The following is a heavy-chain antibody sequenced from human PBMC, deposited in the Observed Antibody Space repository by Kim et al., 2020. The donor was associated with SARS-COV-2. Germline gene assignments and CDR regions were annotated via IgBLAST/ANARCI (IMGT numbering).Heavy chain of an antibody. Sequence: GSTNYNPSLKSRGTVSVDTSKNQFSLKLSSVTAADTAVYYCARVTNFKNYWGQGTLVTVSS. CDR2: GST. V-gene: IGHV4-34*01. CDR3: ARVTNFKNY. J-gene: IGHJ4*02. D-gene: IGHD3-3*01.